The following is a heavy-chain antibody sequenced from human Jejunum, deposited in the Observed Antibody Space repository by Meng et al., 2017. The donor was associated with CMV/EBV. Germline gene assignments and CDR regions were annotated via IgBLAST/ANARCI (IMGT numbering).Heavy chain of an antibody. Sequence: YSASGFIFSASTRPWFRQVPGKVLEWVAFTHIDENEKHYADAVRGPFTISRDASKTTLYLQMSSLRADDTAVYYCADDFWKERGYWGQGTLVTVSS. CDR2: THIDENEK. CDR1: GFIFSAST. J-gene: IGHJ4*02. CDR3: ADDFWKERGY. V-gene: IGHV3-30*02. D-gene: IGHD3-3*01.